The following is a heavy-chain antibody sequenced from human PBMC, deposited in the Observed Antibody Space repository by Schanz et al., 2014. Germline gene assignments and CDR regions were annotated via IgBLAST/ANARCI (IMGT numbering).Heavy chain of an antibody. CDR1: GGTFSSYA. D-gene: IGHD3-10*01. V-gene: IGHV1-69*04. CDR3: ARDGGEVVRGVIEGVNHYYYGMDV. Sequence: QVQLVQSGAEVKKPGSPVKVSCKSSGGTFSSYAISWVRQAPGQGLEWMGRFIPILGIATYAQKFQGRLTITADKSTSTAYMELSSLRSEDTAMYYCARDGGEVVRGVIEGVNHYYYGMDVWGQGTTVTVSS. CDR2: FIPILGIA. J-gene: IGHJ6*02.